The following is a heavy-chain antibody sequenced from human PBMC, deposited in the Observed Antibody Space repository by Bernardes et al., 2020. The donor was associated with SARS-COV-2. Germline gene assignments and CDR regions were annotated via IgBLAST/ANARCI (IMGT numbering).Heavy chain of an antibody. J-gene: IGHJ6*02. CDR3: ARDPRWYPYYYYGMDV. D-gene: IGHD2-15*01. CDR1: GFTFSSYA. CDR2: ISYDGSNK. V-gene: IGHV3-30-3*01. Sequence: GGSLRLSCAASGFTFSSYAMHWVRQAPGKGLEWVAVISYDGSNKYYADSVKGRFTISRDNSKNTLYLQMNSLRAEDTAVYYCARDPRWYPYYYYGMDVWGQGTTVTVSS.